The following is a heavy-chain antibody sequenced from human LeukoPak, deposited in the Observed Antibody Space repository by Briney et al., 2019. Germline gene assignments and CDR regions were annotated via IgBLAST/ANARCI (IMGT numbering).Heavy chain of an antibody. CDR3: ARDDYDSWDYYYYGMDV. D-gene: IGHD3-3*01. Sequence: GGSLRLSCAASGFTFSSYSMNWVRQAPGKGLEWVSSISSSSSYIYYADSVKGRFTISRDNAKNSLYLQMNSLRAEDTAVYCCARDDYDSWDYYYYGMDVWGQGTTVTVSS. CDR1: GFTFSSYS. J-gene: IGHJ6*02. CDR2: ISSSSSYI. V-gene: IGHV3-21*01.